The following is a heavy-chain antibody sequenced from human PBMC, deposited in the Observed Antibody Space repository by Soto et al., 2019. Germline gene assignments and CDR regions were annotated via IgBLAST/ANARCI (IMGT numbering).Heavy chain of an antibody. CDR1: GGTFSSYA. Sequence: ASVKVSCKASGGTFSSYAISWVRQAPGQGLEWMGGIIPIFGTANYAQKFQGRVTITADESTSTAYMELSSLRSEDTAVYYCARAPELRYSAAFDIWGQGTMVTVS. V-gene: IGHV1-69*13. J-gene: IGHJ3*02. D-gene: IGHD1-7*01. CDR3: ARAPELRYSAAFDI. CDR2: IIPIFGTA.